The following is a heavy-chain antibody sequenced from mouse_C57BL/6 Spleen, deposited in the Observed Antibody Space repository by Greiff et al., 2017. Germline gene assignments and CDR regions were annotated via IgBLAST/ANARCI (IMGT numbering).Heavy chain of an antibody. V-gene: IGHV1-18*01. CDR2: INPNNGGT. CDR3: ARADSCGSSDYLDY. CDR1: GYTFTDYN. J-gene: IGHJ2*01. D-gene: IGHD1-1*01. Sequence: EVQLQQSGPELVKPGASVKISCKASGYTFTDYNMDWVKQSNGKSLEWIGDINPNNGGTIYNQKFKGKATLTVDKSSSTAYMELRSLTSEDTAVYYCARADSCGSSDYLDYWGQGTTLTVSS.